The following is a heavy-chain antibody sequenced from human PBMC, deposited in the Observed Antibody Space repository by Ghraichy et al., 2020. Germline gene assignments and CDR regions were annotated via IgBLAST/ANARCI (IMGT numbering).Heavy chain of an antibody. Sequence: SETLSLTCTVSGGSVSSGSYYWNWIRQPPGKGLEWIGEINHSGSTNYNPSLKRRVTVSVDTSMNQFSLKLSSVTAADTAVYYCARGPHNYGMDVWGQGTTVTVSS. J-gene: IGHJ6*02. CDR2: INHSGST. CDR1: GGSVSSGSYY. CDR3: ARGPHNYGMDV. V-gene: IGHV4-61*01.